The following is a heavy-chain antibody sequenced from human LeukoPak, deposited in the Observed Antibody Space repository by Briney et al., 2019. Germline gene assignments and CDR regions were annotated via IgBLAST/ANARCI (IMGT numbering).Heavy chain of an antibody. CDR3: ASAAMVSFDY. CDR1: LYTFNGYC. V-gene: IGHV1-2*02. Sequence: ASVKVSCMASLYTFNGYCMQWVRQAPGEGREGMGWIKPTSGGTNYAEKFQGKVTMTRDTSISTAYMELSRLRSDYTAVHDCASAAMVSFDYWGQGTLVTVSS. D-gene: IGHD5-18*01. J-gene: IGHJ4*02. CDR2: IKPTSGGT.